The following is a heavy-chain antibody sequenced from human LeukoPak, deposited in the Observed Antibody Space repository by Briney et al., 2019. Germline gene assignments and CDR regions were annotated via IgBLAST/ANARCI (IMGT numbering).Heavy chain of an antibody. CDR3: ARAVRHQLLSDN. V-gene: IGHV1-18*01. D-gene: IGHD2-2*01. J-gene: IGHJ4*02. CDR1: GYTFTSYG. CDR2: ISAYNGNT. Sequence: ASVKVSCKASGYTFTSYGISWVRQAPGQGLEWMGWISAYNGNTNYAQKLQGRVTMTTDTSTSTAYMELVSLRSEDTAVYFCARAVRHQLLSDNWGQGTLVFVSS.